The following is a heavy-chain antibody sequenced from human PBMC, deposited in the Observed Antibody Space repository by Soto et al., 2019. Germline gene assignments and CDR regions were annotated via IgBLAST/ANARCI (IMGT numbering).Heavy chain of an antibody. CDR1: GFTFSSYG. Sequence: GGSLRLSCAASGFTFSSYGMHWVRQAPGKGLEWVAVISYDGSNKYYADSVKGRFTISRDNSKNTLYLQMNSLRAEDTAVYYCAKDRGVDDFWSGGMDVWGQGTTVTVSS. CDR2: ISYDGSNK. CDR3: AKDRGVDDFWSGGMDV. V-gene: IGHV3-30*18. J-gene: IGHJ6*02. D-gene: IGHD3-3*01.